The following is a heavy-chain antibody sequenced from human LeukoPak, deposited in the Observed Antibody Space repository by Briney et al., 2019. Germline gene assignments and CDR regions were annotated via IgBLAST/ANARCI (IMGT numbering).Heavy chain of an antibody. Sequence: ASVKVSCKASGYTFTSYGISWVRQAPGQGLEWMGWISAYNGNTNYAQKLQGRVTMTTDTSTSTAYMELRSLRSDDTAVYYCASGYRDPKLISGYSYYYGMDVWGQGTTVTVSS. D-gene: IGHD3-22*01. CDR1: GYTFTSYG. V-gene: IGHV1-18*01. CDR3: ASGYRDPKLISGYSYYYGMDV. CDR2: ISAYNGNT. J-gene: IGHJ6*02.